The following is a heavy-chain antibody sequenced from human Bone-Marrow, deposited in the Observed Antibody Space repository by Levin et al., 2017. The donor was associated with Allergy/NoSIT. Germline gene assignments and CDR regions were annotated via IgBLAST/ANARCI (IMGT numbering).Heavy chain of an antibody. CDR2: ISSGATTI. J-gene: IGHJ3*01. Sequence: MTGGSLRLSCAASGLKFNDYYMSWIRQAPGKGLEWVSYISSGATTIFYADSVRGRFTISRDNAKNSLYLEMNSLRVEDTATYFCATHDSSGFLDEVLDLWGQGTMVIVS. CDR3: ATHDSSGFLDEVLDL. D-gene: IGHD3-22*01. V-gene: IGHV3-11*01. CDR1: GLKFNDYY.